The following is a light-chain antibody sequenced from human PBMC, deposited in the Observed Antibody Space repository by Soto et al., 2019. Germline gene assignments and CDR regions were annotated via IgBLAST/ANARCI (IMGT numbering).Light chain of an antibody. CDR1: TGDVGGHNY. J-gene: IGLJ1*01. Sequence: QSALTQPASVSGSPGQSITISCTGTTGDVGGHNYVSWYQQHPGKVPKLLIYEVNNRPSGVSNRFSGSKSGNTASLTISDLQADDEATYYCFSYTTSSAPYVFGTGTKVTVL. CDR2: EVN. V-gene: IGLV2-14*01. CDR3: FSYTTSSAPYV.